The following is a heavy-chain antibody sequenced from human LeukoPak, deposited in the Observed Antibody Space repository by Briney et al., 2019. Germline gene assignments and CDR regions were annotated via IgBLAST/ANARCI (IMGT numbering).Heavy chain of an antibody. Sequence: GSSVKVSCKASGGTFSSYAISWVRQAPGQGLEWMGGIIPIFGTANYAQKFQGRVTITADESTSTAYMELSSLRSEDPAVYYCAREGHDGGSYFDYWGQGTLVTVSS. J-gene: IGHJ4*02. CDR1: GGTFSSYA. D-gene: IGHD3-10*01. V-gene: IGHV1-69*01. CDR3: AREGHDGGSYFDY. CDR2: IIPIFGTA.